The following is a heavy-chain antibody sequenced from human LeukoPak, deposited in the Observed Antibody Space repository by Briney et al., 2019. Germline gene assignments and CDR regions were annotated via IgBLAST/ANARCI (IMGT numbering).Heavy chain of an antibody. Sequence: GGSLRLSCAASGFTFSDYWMSWVRQAPGKGLEWVANIKQNGTEKDYVDSVKGRFTISRDNSKNTLYLQMNSLRAEDTAVYYCAKGSNYYDYVWGSYRPEPDFDYWGQGTLVTVSS. D-gene: IGHD3-16*02. CDR1: GFTFSDYW. J-gene: IGHJ4*02. CDR3: AKGSNYYDYVWGSYRPEPDFDY. CDR2: IKQNGTEK. V-gene: IGHV3-7*03.